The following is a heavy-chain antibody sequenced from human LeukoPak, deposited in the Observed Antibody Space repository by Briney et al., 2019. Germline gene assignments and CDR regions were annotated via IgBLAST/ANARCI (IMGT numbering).Heavy chain of an antibody. CDR2: ISSSSTYI. CDR3: ARGPYSRAGNGGYYFDY. D-gene: IGHD6-13*01. V-gene: IGHV3-21*01. CDR1: GLTFTGYS. J-gene: IGHJ4*02. Sequence: GGSLRLSCAASGLTFTGYSMIWVRQAPGKGLEWVSSISSSSTYIYYADSVKGRFTISRDNAKNSMYLQMDSLRVEDTAVYYCARGPYSRAGNGGYYFDYWGQGTLVTVSS.